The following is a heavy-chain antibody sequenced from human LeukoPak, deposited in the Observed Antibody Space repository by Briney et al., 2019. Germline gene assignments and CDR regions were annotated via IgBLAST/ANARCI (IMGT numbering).Heavy chain of an antibody. CDR3: ARARYCANTICYIGGGLDV. J-gene: IGHJ6*02. V-gene: IGHV3-48*03. Sequence: GGSLRLSCAASGFTFSSYEMNWVRQAPGKGLEWVSYISSSGTTIYYADSVKGRFTISRDNARDSLYLQMNILRAEDAAVYYCARARYCANTICYIGGGLDVWGPGTTVTVSS. CDR1: GFTFSSYE. CDR2: ISSSGTTI. D-gene: IGHD2-2*01.